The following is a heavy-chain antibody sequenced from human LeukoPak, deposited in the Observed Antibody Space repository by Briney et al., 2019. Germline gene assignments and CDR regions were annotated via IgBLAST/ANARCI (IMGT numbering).Heavy chain of an antibody. D-gene: IGHD4-17*01. Sequence: SETLSLTCTVSGGSISSGGYYWSWIRQHPGKGLEWIGYIYYSGSTYYNPSLKSRVTISVDTSKNQFSLKLSSVTAADTAVYYCARGYGDPGRFDPWGQGTLVTVSS. CDR2: IYYSGST. V-gene: IGHV4-31*03. CDR3: ARGYGDPGRFDP. CDR1: GGSISSGGYY. J-gene: IGHJ5*02.